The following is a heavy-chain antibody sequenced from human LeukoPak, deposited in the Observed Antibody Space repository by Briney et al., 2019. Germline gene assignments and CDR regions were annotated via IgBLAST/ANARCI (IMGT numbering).Heavy chain of an antibody. CDR3: ARAPYCGGDCYSAYYYYYGMDV. CDR1: GYSFTNYG. CDR2: VSAYNGNT. D-gene: IGHD2-21*02. V-gene: IGHV1-18*01. Sequence: GASVKVSCKASGYSFTNYGISWVRQAPGQGLEWVGWVSAYNGNTNYAQKLQGRVTMTTDTSTSTAYMELRSLRSDDTAVYYCARAPYCGGDCYSAYYYYYGMDVWGQGTTVTVSS. J-gene: IGHJ6*02.